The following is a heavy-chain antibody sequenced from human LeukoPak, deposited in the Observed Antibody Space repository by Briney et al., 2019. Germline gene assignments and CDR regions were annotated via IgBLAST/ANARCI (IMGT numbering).Heavy chain of an antibody. V-gene: IGHV1-8*02. CDR1: GGTFSSYA. J-gene: IGHJ6*02. Sequence: GASVKVSCKASGGTFSSYAISWVRQAPGQGLEWMGWMNPNSGNTGYAQKFQGRVTMTRNTSISTAYMELSSLRSEDTAVYYCARALGQQLVDYYYYYGMDVWGQGTTVTVSS. CDR2: MNPNSGNT. D-gene: IGHD6-13*01. CDR3: ARALGQQLVDYYYYYGMDV.